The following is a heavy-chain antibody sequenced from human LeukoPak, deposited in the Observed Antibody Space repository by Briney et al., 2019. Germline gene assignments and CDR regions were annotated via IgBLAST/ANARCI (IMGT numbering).Heavy chain of an antibody. V-gene: IGHV1-46*01. Sequence: GASVKVSCKASGYTFTNYYMHWVRQVPGQGLEWMGIIHPSGGSTTSAQKFQGRVTMTRDTSTSTVYMELSSLRSEDTAVYYCARDYGDNNWFDHWGQGTLVTVSS. D-gene: IGHD4-17*01. CDR2: IHPSGGST. CDR1: GYTFTNYY. CDR3: ARDYGDNNWFDH. J-gene: IGHJ5*02.